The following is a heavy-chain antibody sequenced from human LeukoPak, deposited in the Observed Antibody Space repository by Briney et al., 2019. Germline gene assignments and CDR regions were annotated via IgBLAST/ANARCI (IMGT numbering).Heavy chain of an antibody. CDR3: ARRVGFYGSGSPNYFDP. J-gene: IGHJ5*01. D-gene: IGHD3-10*01. V-gene: IGHV4-59*04. CDR2: VFRTGTT. CDR1: GGSISSYY. Sequence: SETLSLTCTVSGGSISSYYWSWIRQPPGKGLEWIGSVFRTGTTYYSASLKSRVSISVDTSKNDFALKLASVTAADTAMYFCARRVGFYGSGSPNYFDPWGQGILVSVSS.